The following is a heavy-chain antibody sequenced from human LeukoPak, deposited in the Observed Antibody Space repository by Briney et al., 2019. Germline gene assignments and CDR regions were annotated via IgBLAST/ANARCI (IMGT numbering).Heavy chain of an antibody. CDR1: GYTFTAYY. CDR3: ARRVAVARRDAFDI. CDR2: VNPNSGGT. D-gene: IGHD6-19*01. Sequence: ASVKVSCKASGYTFTAYYIHWVRQAPGQGLEWMGWVNPNSGGTNYAQKLQGRVTMSTDTSTGTAYMELRSLRSDDTAVYYCARRVAVARRDAFDIWGQGTMVTVSS. J-gene: IGHJ3*02. V-gene: IGHV1-2*02.